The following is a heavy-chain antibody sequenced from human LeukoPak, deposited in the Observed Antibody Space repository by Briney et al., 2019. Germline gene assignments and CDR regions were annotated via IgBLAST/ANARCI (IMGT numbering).Heavy chain of an antibody. CDR2: ISYDGSNK. Sequence: GRSLRLSCAASGFTFSRYAMHWVRQAPGKGLEWVAIISYDGSNKYYADSVKGRFTVSRDNSNNTLYLQMNSLRAEDTAVYYCARDQSGQLPYYFDFWGQGILVTVSS. CDR3: ARDQSGQLPYYFDF. CDR1: GFTFSRYA. J-gene: IGHJ4*02. V-gene: IGHV3-30-3*01. D-gene: IGHD2-2*01.